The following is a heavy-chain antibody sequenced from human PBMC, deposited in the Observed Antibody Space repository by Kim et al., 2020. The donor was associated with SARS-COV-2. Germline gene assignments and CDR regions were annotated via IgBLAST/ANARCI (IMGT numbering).Heavy chain of an antibody. CDR2: ISGDGGST. CDR3: AKDMFDYYDSSGYDY. Sequence: GGSLRLSCAASGFTFDDYAMHWVRQAPGKGLEWVSLISGDGGSTYYADSVKGRFTISRDNSKNSLYLQMNSLRTEDTALYYCAKDMFDYYDSSGYDYWGQGTLVTVSS. V-gene: IGHV3-43*02. J-gene: IGHJ4*02. D-gene: IGHD3-22*01. CDR1: GFTFDDYA.